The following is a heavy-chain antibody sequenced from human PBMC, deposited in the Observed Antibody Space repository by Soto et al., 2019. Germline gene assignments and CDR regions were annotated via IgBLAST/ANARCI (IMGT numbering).Heavy chain of an antibody. D-gene: IGHD2-15*01. V-gene: IGHV1-69*01. J-gene: IGHJ4*02. CDR3: ERTRRYCSGGRCYYSDY. CDR1: GGTFSNYA. Sequence: QVQLVQSGAEVKKPGSSVKVSCKASGGTFSNYAINWVRQAPGQGLEWMGGIIPIFGTSNYAQKFQGRVTITADESTGTAYMDLNSLRSEDTAVYYCERTRRYCSGGRCYYSDYWGQGTQVTVSS. CDR2: IIPIFGTS.